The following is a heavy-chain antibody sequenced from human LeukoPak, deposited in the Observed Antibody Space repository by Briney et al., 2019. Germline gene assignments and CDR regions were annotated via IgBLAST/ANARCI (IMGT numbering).Heavy chain of an antibody. J-gene: IGHJ4*02. D-gene: IGHD3-10*01. CDR3: ARDSGGEPSDY. CDR1: GGTFSSYA. Sequence: SVKVSCKASGGTFSSYAISWVRQAPGQGLEWMGRIIPILGIANYAQKFQGRVTITADKSTSTAYMELSGLRSEDTAVYYCARDSGGEPSDYWGQGTLVTVSS. V-gene: IGHV1-69*04. CDR2: IIPILGIA.